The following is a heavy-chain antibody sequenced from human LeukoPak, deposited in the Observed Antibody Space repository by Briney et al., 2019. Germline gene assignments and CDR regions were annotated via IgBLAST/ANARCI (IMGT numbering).Heavy chain of an antibody. D-gene: IGHD5-18*01. J-gene: IGHJ5*02. CDR1: GGSFSGYY. CDR3: ARGRTGYSYGYSRFDP. CDR2: INHSGST. V-gene: IGHV4-34*01. Sequence: SETLSLTCAVYGGSFSGYYWSWIRQPPGKGLEWIGEINHSGSTNYNPSLKSRVTISVDTSKNQFSLKLSSVTAADTAVYYCARGRTGYSYGYSRFDPWGQGTLVTVSS.